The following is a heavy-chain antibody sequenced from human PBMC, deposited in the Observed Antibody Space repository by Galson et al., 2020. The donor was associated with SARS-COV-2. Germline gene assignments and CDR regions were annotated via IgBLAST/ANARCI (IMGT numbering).Heavy chain of an antibody. D-gene: IGHD5-18*01. J-gene: IGHJ6*02. CDR2: ISTSSSYT. CDR3: ARDKGIRGYNCGRLYYGMDV. Sequence: GESLKISCAASGFPFSTYSMNWVRLAPGKGLEWVSSISTSSSYTYYVDSVKGRFSISRDNPRNSLYLQMNSLRAEDTAVYYCARDKGIRGYNCGRLYYGMDVWGQGTTVTVSS. V-gene: IGHV3-21*01. CDR1: GFPFSTYS.